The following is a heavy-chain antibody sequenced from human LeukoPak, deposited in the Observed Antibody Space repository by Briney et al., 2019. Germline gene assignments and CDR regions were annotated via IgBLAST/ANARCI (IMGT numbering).Heavy chain of an antibody. CDR1: GFSFHDYD. J-gene: IGHJ6*02. CDR3: AKDLDASGRQNDYYYYGMDV. D-gene: IGHD3-10*01. Sequence: PGGSLRLSRAASGFSFHDYDMHWVRQAPGKGLEWVAGITWDSGRIGYADSVKGRFTVSRDNAQNSLYLQMNSLRPEDTALYYCAKDLDASGRQNDYYYYGMDVWGQGTTVTVSS. V-gene: IGHV3-9*01. CDR2: ITWDSGRI.